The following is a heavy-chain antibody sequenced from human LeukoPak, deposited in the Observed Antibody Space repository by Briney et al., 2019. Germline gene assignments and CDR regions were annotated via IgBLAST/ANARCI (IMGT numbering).Heavy chain of an antibody. V-gene: IGHV3-53*01. Sequence: GGSLRLSCAASGFTVSSNYMSWVRQAPGKGLEWVSVFYSGGSTYYADSVKGRFTISRDNSKNTLYLQMNSLRAEDTAVYYCAKDLLPRIVGATTFDYWGQGTLVTVSS. D-gene: IGHD1-26*01. CDR2: FYSGGST. J-gene: IGHJ4*02. CDR3: AKDLLPRIVGATTFDY. CDR1: GFTVSSNY.